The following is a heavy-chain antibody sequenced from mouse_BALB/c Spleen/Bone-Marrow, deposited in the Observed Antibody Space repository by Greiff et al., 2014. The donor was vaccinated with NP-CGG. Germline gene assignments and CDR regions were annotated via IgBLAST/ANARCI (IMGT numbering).Heavy chain of an antibody. V-gene: IGHV14-3*02. Sequence: VQLQQSXAELVKPGASVKLSCTASGFNIKDTYMHWVKQRPEQGLEWIGRIDPANGNTKYDPKFQGKATITADTSSNTAYLQLSCLTTEDTAVYYCARWEYYAMDYWGQGTSVTVSS. CDR1: GFNIKDTY. J-gene: IGHJ4*01. CDR2: IDPANGNT. D-gene: IGHD4-1*01. CDR3: ARWEYYAMDY.